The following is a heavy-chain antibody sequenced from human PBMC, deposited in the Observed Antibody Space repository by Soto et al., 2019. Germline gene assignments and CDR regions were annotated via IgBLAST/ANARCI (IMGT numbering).Heavy chain of an antibody. V-gene: IGHV4-4*02. CDR2: IYHSGST. CDR1: GDSISNNKW. CDR3: GRDPAARRLDFAF. J-gene: IGHJ4*02. Sequence: SETLSLTCAFSGDSISNNKWWTWVRQPPGKGLQWICEIYHSGSTHYNPSLKSRLTISVDKSKTQFSLKLTSVTAADTGVYYWGRDPAARRLDFAFWSQGTLVIVSS.